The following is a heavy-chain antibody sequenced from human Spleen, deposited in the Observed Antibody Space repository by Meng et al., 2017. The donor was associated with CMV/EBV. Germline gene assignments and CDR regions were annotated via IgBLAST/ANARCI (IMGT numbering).Heavy chain of an antibody. J-gene: IGHJ4*02. Sequence: VQLVQSGPEVKKLGASVKVSCKASGYTFTSYAISWVRQAPGQGLEWMGGIIPILGIAKIAQKFQGRVTITAGNSTGTVYMDLSSLRSEDTAVYYCARGSGYLNPFDYWGQGTLVTVSS. CDR2: IIPILGIA. D-gene: IGHD5-12*01. CDR1: GYTFTSYA. CDR3: ARGSGYLNPFDY. V-gene: IGHV1-69*10.